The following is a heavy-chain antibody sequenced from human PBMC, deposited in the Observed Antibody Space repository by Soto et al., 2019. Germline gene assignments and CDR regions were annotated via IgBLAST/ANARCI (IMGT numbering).Heavy chain of an antibody. CDR3: ASSLHVLRYFDWLYPGYYYYGMDV. Sequence: SVKVSCKASGGTFSSYAISWVRQAPGQGLEWMGGIIPIFGTANYAQKFQGRVTITADKSTSTAYMELSSLRSEDTAVYYCASSLHVLRYFDWLYPGYYYYGMDVWGQGTTVTAP. J-gene: IGHJ6*02. D-gene: IGHD3-9*01. CDR2: IIPIFGTA. CDR1: GGTFSSYA. V-gene: IGHV1-69*06.